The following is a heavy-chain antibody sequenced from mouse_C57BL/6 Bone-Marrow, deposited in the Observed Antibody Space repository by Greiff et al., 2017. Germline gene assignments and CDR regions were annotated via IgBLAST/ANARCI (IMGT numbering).Heavy chain of an antibody. J-gene: IGHJ4*01. V-gene: IGHV2-6-1*01. CDR2: IWSDGST. Sequence: QVQLKESGPGLVAPSQSLSITCTVSGFSLTSYGVHWVRQPPGKGLEWLVVIWSDGSTTYNSALKSRLSISKDNSKSQVLLKMNSLQTDDTAMYYCDRHVPACYINCYDAMDYWGQGTSVTVSS. CDR3: DRHVPACYINCYDAMDY. CDR1: GFSLTSYG. D-gene: IGHD2-5*01.